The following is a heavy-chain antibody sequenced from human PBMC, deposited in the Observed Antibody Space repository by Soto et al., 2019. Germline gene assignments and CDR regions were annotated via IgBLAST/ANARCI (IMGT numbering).Heavy chain of an antibody. V-gene: IGHV1-69*01. D-gene: IGHD6-13*01. CDR3: ARDLRAAGRPGMDV. CDR2: IIPLFGTA. J-gene: IGHJ6*02. CDR1: GGTFSSYA. Sequence: QVQLVQSGAEVKKPGSSVKVSCKASGGTFSSYAISWVRQAPGQGLEWMGGIIPLFGTANYAQNFQGRVTITADESTSTAYMELSSLRSEDTAVYYCARDLRAAGRPGMDVWGQGTTVTVSS.